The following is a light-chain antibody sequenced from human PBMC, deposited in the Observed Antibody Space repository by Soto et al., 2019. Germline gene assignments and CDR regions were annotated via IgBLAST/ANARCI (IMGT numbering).Light chain of an antibody. V-gene: IGKV4-1*01. CDR3: QQFYISPLT. Sequence: DIVMTQSPDSLAVSLGERATIKCKSSQSFVHSSSGQSYLAWYQQKSGQPPKLLIYWASTRESGVPDRFSGSGSGTDFALTISSLQPEDVAVYYCQQFYISPLTFGGGTRVEIK. CDR2: WAS. CDR1: QSFVHSSSGQSY. J-gene: IGKJ4*01.